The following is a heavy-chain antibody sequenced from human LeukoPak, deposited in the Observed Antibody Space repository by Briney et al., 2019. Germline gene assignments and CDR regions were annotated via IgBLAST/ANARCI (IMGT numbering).Heavy chain of an antibody. CDR3: AIPFLEEGGYEMGSFDY. CDR2: INPSGGST. J-gene: IGHJ4*02. Sequence: ASVKVSCKASGYTFTSYYMHWVRQAPGQGLEWMGIINPSGGSTSYAQKFQGRVTMTRDMSTSTVYMELSSLRSEDTAVYYCAIPFLEEGGYEMGSFDYWGQGTLVTVSS. V-gene: IGHV1-46*01. CDR1: GYTFTSYY. D-gene: IGHD5-12*01.